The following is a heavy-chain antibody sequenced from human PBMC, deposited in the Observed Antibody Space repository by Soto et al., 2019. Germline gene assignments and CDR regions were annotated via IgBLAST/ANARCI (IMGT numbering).Heavy chain of an antibody. D-gene: IGHD1-26*01. CDR2: INPASGHT. Sequence: QVQLLQSRAEVKKPGASVKVSCKASGYPVTTYALHWVRQAPGQRPEWMGWINPASGHTKYSKKFQDRVITTRNTSASKGYMELSSRRCEDTAVYYCGRTVVGATGDILYNAMDVWGQGTTVTVSS. CDR3: GRTVVGATGDILYNAMDV. J-gene: IGHJ6*02. V-gene: IGHV1-3*01. CDR1: GYPVTTYA.